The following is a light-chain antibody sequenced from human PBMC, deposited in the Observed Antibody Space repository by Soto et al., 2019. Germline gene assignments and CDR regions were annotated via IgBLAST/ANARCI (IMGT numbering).Light chain of an antibody. Sequence: QSVLTQPPSASGTPGQRVTISCSGSSSNIGSNTVHWYQQLPGTAPKLLIYSKNQRPSGVPDRFSGSKSGTSASLAISGLQSEDEADYYCAAWDDSLNGVVFGGGTKVTVL. J-gene: IGLJ2*01. CDR2: SKN. V-gene: IGLV1-44*01. CDR1: SSNIGSNT. CDR3: AAWDDSLNGVV.